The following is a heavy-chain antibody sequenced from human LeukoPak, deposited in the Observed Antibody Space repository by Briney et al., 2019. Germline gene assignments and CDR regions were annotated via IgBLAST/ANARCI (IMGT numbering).Heavy chain of an antibody. CDR2: IYHSGST. V-gene: IGHV4-30-2*01. CDR3: ARLGIAARPFDY. D-gene: IGHD6-6*01. Sequence: KPSQTLSLTCAVSGGSISSGGYSWSWIRQPPGKGLEWIGYIYHSGSTNYNPSLKSRVTISVDTSKNQFSLKLSSVTAADTAVYYCARLGIAARPFDYWGQGTLVTVSS. J-gene: IGHJ4*02. CDR1: GGSISSGGYS.